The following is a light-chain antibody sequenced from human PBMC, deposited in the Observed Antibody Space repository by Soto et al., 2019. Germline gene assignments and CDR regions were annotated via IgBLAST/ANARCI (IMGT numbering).Light chain of an antibody. Sequence: DFVMTESPDSLTVSLGEMATINCKSSQSVLWSNNKNDLAWYQQKQGQSPKLLIYWASTRESGVPDRFSGSGSGTDFTLTISSLQDDDVAVYYCQQYYSTPLTFGGGTKVEIK. J-gene: IGKJ4*01. CDR3: QQYYSTPLT. CDR1: QSVLWSNNKND. V-gene: IGKV4-1*01. CDR2: WAS.